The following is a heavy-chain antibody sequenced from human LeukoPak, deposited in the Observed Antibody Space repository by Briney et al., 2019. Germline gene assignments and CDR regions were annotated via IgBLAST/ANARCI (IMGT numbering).Heavy chain of an antibody. CDR2: ISPYNGKK. D-gene: IGHD2-8*02. CDR3: SREGEGEDGTGHHNWYFDL. V-gene: IGHV1-18*01. Sequence: ASVKVSCKASGYMFTKYGISWVRQAPGQGLEWMGWISPYNGKKKYNQKVQGRVTMTTDTFTSTAYLELRSLRSDDTAMYYCSREGEGEDGTGHHNWYFDLWGRGTLVTVSS. CDR1: GYMFTKYG. J-gene: IGHJ2*01.